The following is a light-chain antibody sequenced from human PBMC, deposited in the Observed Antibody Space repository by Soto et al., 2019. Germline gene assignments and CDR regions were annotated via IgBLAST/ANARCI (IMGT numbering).Light chain of an antibody. CDR1: QTLYNN. CDR3: QQYNDWPLT. Sequence: EIVMTQSPATLSVSPGERATLSCRASQTLYNNLAWYQQKLGQAPRLLIYGASARATDIPARFSGSGSGTEFTLTISGLQSEDFALYYCQQYNDWPLTFGGGTKVEIK. J-gene: IGKJ4*01. V-gene: IGKV3-15*01. CDR2: GAS.